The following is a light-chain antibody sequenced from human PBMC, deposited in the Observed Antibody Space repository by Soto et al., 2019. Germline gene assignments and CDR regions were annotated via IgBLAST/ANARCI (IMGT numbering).Light chain of an antibody. Sequence: ETALTQSPATLSVFPGERATLSCRASQSINRYLAWYQQRPGQPPRLLIYDASTRATGIPARFSGSGSGTDFTLTISSLEPEDFAVYYCQQRRYWPLTFGGGTKVEIK. V-gene: IGKV3-11*01. J-gene: IGKJ4*01. CDR3: QQRRYWPLT. CDR2: DAS. CDR1: QSINRY.